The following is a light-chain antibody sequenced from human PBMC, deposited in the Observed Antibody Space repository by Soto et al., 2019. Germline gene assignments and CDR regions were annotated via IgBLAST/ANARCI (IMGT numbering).Light chain of an antibody. J-gene: IGKJ3*01. V-gene: IGKV3-20*01. CDR2: GAS. CDR3: QQYGSSPWRVFT. CDR1: QSVSSSY. Sequence: EIVLTQSPGTLSLSPGERATLSCRASQSVSSSYLAWYQQKPGQAPRLLIYGASSRATGIPDRFSGSGSGTDFTLTISRLEPEDFAVYYCQQYGSSPWRVFTFGPGTKVDIK.